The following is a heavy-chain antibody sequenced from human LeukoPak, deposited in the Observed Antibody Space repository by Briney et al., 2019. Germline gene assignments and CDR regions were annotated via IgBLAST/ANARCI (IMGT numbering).Heavy chain of an antibody. Sequence: GGSLRLSCAASGFTFSTFWMHWVRQAPGKGLVWVSRINSDGSSTVYADSVKGRFTISRDNAKNTLCLQMNSLRADDTAVYYCARSEYSSTWYGDYYYYYMDVWGKGTTVTVSS. CDR1: GFTFSTFW. D-gene: IGHD6-13*01. J-gene: IGHJ6*03. CDR2: INSDGSST. V-gene: IGHV3-74*01. CDR3: ARSEYSSTWYGDYYYYYMDV.